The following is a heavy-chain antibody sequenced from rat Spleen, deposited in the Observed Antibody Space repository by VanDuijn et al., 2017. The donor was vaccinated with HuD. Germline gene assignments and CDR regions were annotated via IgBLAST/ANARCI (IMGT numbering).Heavy chain of an antibody. Sequence: QVQLMESGPGLVQPSETLSLTCTVSGFSLTSYNVHWVRQPPGKGLEWMGVMWSGGSTDYNSALKSRLSISRDTSKNQVFLKMNSLQTEDTATYYCTRELGIFWGQGVMVTVSS. CDR3: TRELGIF. V-gene: IGHV2-45*01. CDR2: MWSGGST. J-gene: IGHJ2*01. D-gene: IGHD2-3*01. CDR1: GFSLTSYN.